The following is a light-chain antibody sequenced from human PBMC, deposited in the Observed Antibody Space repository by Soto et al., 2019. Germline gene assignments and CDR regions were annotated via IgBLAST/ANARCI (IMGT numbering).Light chain of an antibody. Sequence: DIEMTQSPSTLSASVGDRVTITCRASESISRWLAWYQQKPGKVPKLLIYQASSLDSGVPSRLSSSGSETEFTLNISSLQTEDFATYYCQLYSVYSSCTFGQATDVEIK. J-gene: IGKJ1*01. CDR3: QLYSVYSSCT. CDR2: QAS. V-gene: IGKV1-5*03. CDR1: ESISRW.